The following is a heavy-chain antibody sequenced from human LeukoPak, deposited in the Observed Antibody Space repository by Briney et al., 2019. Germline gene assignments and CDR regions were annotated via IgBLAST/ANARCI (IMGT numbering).Heavy chain of an antibody. V-gene: IGHV3-33*01. J-gene: IGHJ4*02. CDR3: ARDRGSNDPIDY. D-gene: IGHD2-15*01. CDR2: IWHNGSNK. CDR1: GFTFSKYG. Sequence: GGSLRLSCAASGFTFSKYGMHWVRQAPGEGLEWVAVIWHNGSNKYYADSVKGRFTTSRDNSKNTLYLQMNSLRAEDTAVYYCARDRGSNDPIDYWGQGTLVTVSS.